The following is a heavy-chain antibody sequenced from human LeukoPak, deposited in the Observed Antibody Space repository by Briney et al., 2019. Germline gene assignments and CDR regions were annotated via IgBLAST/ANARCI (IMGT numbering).Heavy chain of an antibody. Sequence: SQTLALTCTVSGGSISSGDYYWSWIRQPPGKGLEWIGYIYYSGSIYYNPSLKSRVTISVDTSKNQFSLKLSSVTAADTAVYYCASGSTVTTGYDAFDIWGQGTMVTVSS. CDR2: IYYSGSI. V-gene: IGHV4-30-4*08. CDR3: ASGSTVTTGYDAFDI. J-gene: IGHJ3*02. CDR1: GGSISSGDYY. D-gene: IGHD4-17*01.